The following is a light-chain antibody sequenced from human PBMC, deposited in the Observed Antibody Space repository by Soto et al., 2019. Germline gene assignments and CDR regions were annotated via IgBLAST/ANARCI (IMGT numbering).Light chain of an antibody. CDR3: SSYASSRTPLYV. Sequence: QSALTQPASVSGSPGQSITISCTGTSSDVGGYNFVSWYQHHPGKAPKLMIYDVSNRPSGVSNRFSGSKSGNTASLTISGLQAEDEADYYCSSYASSRTPLYVFGTGTKVTVL. V-gene: IGLV2-14*03. J-gene: IGLJ1*01. CDR2: DVS. CDR1: SSDVGGYNF.